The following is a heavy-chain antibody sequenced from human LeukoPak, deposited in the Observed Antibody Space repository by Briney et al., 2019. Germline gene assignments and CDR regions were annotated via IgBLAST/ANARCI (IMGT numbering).Heavy chain of an antibody. CDR3: ARDRPVTGANWFDP. CDR1: DGSFSGYS. CDR2: INHSGST. J-gene: IGHJ5*02. Sequence: PSETLSLTCAAYDGSFSGYSWSWIRQPPGKGLEWIGEINHSGSTNYNPSLKSRVTISLDTSKNQFSLKLSSVTAADTAVYYCARDRPVTGANWFDPWGQGALVTVSS. D-gene: IGHD4-11*01. V-gene: IGHV4-34*01.